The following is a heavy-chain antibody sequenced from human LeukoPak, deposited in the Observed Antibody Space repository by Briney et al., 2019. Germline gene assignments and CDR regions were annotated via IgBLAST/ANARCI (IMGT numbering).Heavy chain of an antibody. CDR3: ARHGEAWAFDI. J-gene: IGHJ4*02. CDR1: GGSISSSSYY. CDR2: IYYSGST. V-gene: IGHV4-39*01. Sequence: SETLSLTCTVSGGSISSSSYYWGWIRQPPGKGLEWIGSIYYSGSTYYNPSLKSRVTISVDTSKNQFSLKLSSVTAADTAVYYCARHGEAWAFDIWGQGTLVTVSS. D-gene: IGHD3-10*01.